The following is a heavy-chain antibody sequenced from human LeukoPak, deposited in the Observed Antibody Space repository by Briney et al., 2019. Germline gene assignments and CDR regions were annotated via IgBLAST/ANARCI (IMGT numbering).Heavy chain of an antibody. V-gene: IGHV4-31*03. CDR1: GGSISSGAYY. D-gene: IGHD2-15*01. CDR2: IYYSGDT. CDR3: ARGVGSCSGGKCYFDQ. Sequence: SETLSLTCTVSGGSISSGAYYWGWIRQHPGKGLEWIGYIYYSGDTYYNRSLKTRLTMSVDTSKNQFSLKVPSVTAADTAVYYCARGVGSCSGGKCYFDQWGQGTLVTVSS. J-gene: IGHJ4*02.